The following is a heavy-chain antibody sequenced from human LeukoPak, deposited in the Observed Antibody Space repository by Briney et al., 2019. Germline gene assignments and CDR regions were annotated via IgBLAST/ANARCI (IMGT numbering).Heavy chain of an antibody. CDR2: ISSSSSYI. CDR3: ARGDIVVVPAANYYYGMDV. J-gene: IGHJ6*02. Sequence: GGSLRLSCAASGFTFSSYSMNWVRQAPGKGLEWVSSISSSSSYIYYADSMKGRFTISRDNAKNSLYLQMNSLRAEDTAVYYCARGDIVVVPAANYYYGMDVWGQGTTVTVSS. D-gene: IGHD2-2*01. CDR1: GFTFSSYS. V-gene: IGHV3-21*01.